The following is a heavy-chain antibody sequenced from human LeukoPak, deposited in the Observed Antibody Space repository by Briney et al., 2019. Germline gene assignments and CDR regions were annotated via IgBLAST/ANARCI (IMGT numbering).Heavy chain of an antibody. D-gene: IGHD2-2*01. CDR2: IRYDGSNK. Sequence: GGSLRLSCAASGFTFSNYDMHWVRQAPGKGLEWVAFIRYDGSNKYYADSVKGRFTISRDNSKNTLYLQLNSLRVEDTAVYYCAKDRNQLLFLFDYWGQGTLVTVSS. J-gene: IGHJ4*02. CDR3: AKDRNQLLFLFDY. CDR1: GFTFSNYD. V-gene: IGHV3-30*02.